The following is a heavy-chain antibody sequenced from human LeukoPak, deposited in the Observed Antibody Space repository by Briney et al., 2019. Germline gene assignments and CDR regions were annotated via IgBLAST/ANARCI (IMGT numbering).Heavy chain of an antibody. V-gene: IGHV4-39*01. D-gene: IGHD3-22*01. J-gene: IGHJ3*02. Sequence: SETLSLTCTVSGRSISGSSYHWGWLRQPPGKGLEWIGTIYYGGSTYYNPSLKSRVIISVDTSKKQFSLKLTSVTAADAAVYYCARLGDYYDSSGYFDAFDIWGQGTMVTVFS. CDR2: IYYGGST. CDR3: ARLGDYYDSSGYFDAFDI. CDR1: GRSISGSSYH.